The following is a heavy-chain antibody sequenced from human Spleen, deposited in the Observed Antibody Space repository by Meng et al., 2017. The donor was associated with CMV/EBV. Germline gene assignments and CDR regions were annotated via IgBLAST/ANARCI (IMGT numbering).Heavy chain of an antibody. Sequence: ESLKISCTVSGGSISSSSYYWGWIRQPPGKGLEWIGSIYYSGSTYYNPSLKSRVTISVDTSKNQFSLKLSSVTAADTAVYYCARDLLSSSGYWGQGTLVTVSS. D-gene: IGHD6-6*01. J-gene: IGHJ4*02. CDR1: GGSISSSSYY. CDR3: ARDLLSSSGY. V-gene: IGHV4-39*07. CDR2: IYYSGST.